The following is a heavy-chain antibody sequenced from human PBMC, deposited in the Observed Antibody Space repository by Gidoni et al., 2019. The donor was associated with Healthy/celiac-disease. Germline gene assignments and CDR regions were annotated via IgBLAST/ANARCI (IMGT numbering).Heavy chain of an antibody. CDR1: GFTFSRHD. V-gene: IGHV3-13*05. J-gene: IGHJ6*03. Sequence: EVQLVESGGGLVQSGGSLRLSCAASGFTFSRHDMHWVRQATGKGLEWVSAIGTAGDPYYPGSVKGRFTISRENAKNSLYLQMNSLRAGDTAVYYCARGGRITGTTYYYYMDVWGKGTTVTVSS. CDR3: ARGGRITGTTYYYYMDV. CDR2: IGTAGDP. D-gene: IGHD1-7*01.